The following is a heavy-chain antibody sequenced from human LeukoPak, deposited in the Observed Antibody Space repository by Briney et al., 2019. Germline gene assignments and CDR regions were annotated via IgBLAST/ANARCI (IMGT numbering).Heavy chain of an antibody. Sequence: ASVKVFCKASGYTFTSYYMHWVRQAPGQGLEWMGIINPSGGSTSYAQKFQGRVTMTRDPSTSTVYMELSSLRSEDTAVYYSARAQAMITFGGVIPNFDYWGQGTLVTVSS. J-gene: IGHJ4*02. CDR1: GYTFTSYY. D-gene: IGHD3-16*02. CDR2: INPSGGST. V-gene: IGHV1-46*01. CDR3: ARAQAMITFGGVIPNFDY.